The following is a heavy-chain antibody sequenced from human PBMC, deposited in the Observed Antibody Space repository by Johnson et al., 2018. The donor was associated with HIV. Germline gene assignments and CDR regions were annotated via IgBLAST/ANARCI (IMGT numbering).Heavy chain of an antibody. CDR1: GFTFSDSY. Sequence: VQLVESGGGLVRPGESLRLSCVASGFTFSDSYMNWIRQAPGKGLEWIAYISSGGSGMNYADSVKGRFTVSRDNAKKSLYLQMNSLRAEDTAVYYCARGIAGRVAFDIWGQGTMVTVSS. CDR2: ISSGGSGM. V-gene: IGHV3-11*04. CDR3: ARGIAGRVAFDI. J-gene: IGHJ3*02. D-gene: IGHD6-13*01.